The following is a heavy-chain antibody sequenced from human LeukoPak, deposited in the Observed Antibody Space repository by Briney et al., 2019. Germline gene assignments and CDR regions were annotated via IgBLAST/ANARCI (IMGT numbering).Heavy chain of an antibody. CDR2: IYPGDSDT. J-gene: IGHJ4*02. CDR3: ARSINFWSGYYYESFDY. CDR1: GYSFTSYW. D-gene: IGHD3-3*01. Sequence: GESLKISCKGSGYSFTSYWIGWVRQMPAKGLEWVGIIYPGDSDTRYSPSFQGQVTISADESISTAYLQWSSLKASDTAMFYCARSINFWSGYYYESFDYWGQGTLVTVSS. V-gene: IGHV5-51*01.